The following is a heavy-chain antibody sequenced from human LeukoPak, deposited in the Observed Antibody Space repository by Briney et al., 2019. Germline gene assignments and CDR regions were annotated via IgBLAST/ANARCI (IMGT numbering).Heavy chain of an antibody. Sequence: GSLRLSCLTSGFTLSTNAMSWVRQPPGKGLEWIGEINHSGSTNYNPSLKSRVTISVDTSKNQFSLKLSSVTAADTAVYYCARAPDYHDSSGLPDYWGQGTLVTVSS. J-gene: IGHJ4*02. CDR3: ARAPDYHDSSGLPDY. CDR1: GFTLSTNA. CDR2: INHSGST. V-gene: IGHV4-4*02. D-gene: IGHD3-22*01.